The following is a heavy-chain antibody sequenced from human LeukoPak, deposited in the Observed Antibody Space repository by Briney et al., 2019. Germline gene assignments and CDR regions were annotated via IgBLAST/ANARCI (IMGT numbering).Heavy chain of an antibody. Sequence: GVSLRLSCAASGFTFSSYGMHWVRQAPGKGLEWVAVIWYDGSNKYYADSVKGRFTISRDNSKNTLYLQMNSLRAEDTVVYYCARDTIGMDVWGKGTTVTVSS. D-gene: IGHD5-24*01. CDR3: ARDTIGMDV. V-gene: IGHV3-33*01. CDR2: IWYDGSNK. J-gene: IGHJ6*04. CDR1: GFTFSSYG.